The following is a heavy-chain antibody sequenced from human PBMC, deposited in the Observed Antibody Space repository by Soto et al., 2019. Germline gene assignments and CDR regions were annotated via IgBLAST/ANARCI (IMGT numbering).Heavy chain of an antibody. CDR3: VRDDRWAFDI. Sequence: ELQLVESGGGLVQPGGSLRVSCAASGFIFRSYAFNWIRQAPGKGLEWVSYISVGSGSIFYADSVKGRFTISRDDGKNSLYLRMNTLRGEDTAVYYCVRDDRWAFDIWGQGTMVTVSS. V-gene: IGHV3-48*01. J-gene: IGHJ3*02. CDR2: ISVGSGSI. D-gene: IGHD3-22*01. CDR1: GFIFRSYA.